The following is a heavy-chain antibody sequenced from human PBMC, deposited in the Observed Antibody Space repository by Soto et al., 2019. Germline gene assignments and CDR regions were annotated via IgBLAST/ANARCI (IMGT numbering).Heavy chain of an antibody. CDR1: GFTFSTYW. J-gene: IGHJ4*02. CDR2: IKSDGSST. Sequence: EVQLVESGGGLVQPGGSLRLSCAASGFTFSTYWMHWVRQTPGKGLVWVARIKSDGSSTTYADSVKGRFTISRDNAKNSLYLQMNSLRAEDTAVYYCAREGGDYIEGDYWGQGTLVTVSS. V-gene: IGHV3-74*01. CDR3: AREGGDYIEGDY. D-gene: IGHD4-17*01.